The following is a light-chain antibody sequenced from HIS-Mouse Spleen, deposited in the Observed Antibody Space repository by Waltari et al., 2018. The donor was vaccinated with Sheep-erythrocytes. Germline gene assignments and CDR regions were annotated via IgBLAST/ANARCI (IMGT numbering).Light chain of an antibody. CDR3: QVWDSSSDHVV. V-gene: IGLV3-21*02. Sequence: SYVLTQPPSVSVAPGQTARITCGGNNIGSKSVQWYQQKPGQAPVLVVDDDGDRPSGIPERFSGSNCGSTSTLTISRVEAGDEADYYCQVWDSSSDHVVFGGGTKLTVL. CDR2: DDG. J-gene: IGLJ2*01. CDR1: NIGSKS.